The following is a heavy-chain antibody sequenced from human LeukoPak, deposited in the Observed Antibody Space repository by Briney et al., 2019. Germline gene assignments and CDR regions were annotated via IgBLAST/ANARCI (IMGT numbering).Heavy chain of an antibody. J-gene: IGHJ4*02. V-gene: IGHV4-38-2*01. D-gene: IGHD3-3*01. Sequence: SETLSLTCAVSGYSISSGYYWDWIRQPPGKGLEWIGSIYHSGSTYYNPSLKSRVTISVDTSKNQFSLKLSSVTAADTAVYYCARHWEWLPHYYFDYWGQGTLVTVSS. CDR3: ARHWEWLPHYYFDY. CDR1: GYSISSGYY. CDR2: IYHSGST.